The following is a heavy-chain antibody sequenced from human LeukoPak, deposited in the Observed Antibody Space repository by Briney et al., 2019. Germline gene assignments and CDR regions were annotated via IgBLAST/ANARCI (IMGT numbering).Heavy chain of an antibody. D-gene: IGHD2-15*01. J-gene: IGHJ5*02. Sequence: PGGSLRLSCAASGFTFRRYWMNWVRQAPGKGLEWVANIKEDGSEKNYVDSVRGRFTISRDNAKNSLYLQMNSLRAEDTAVYYCARDPSSLRDSYDPWGQGTLVTVSS. V-gene: IGHV3-7*01. CDR1: GFTFRRYW. CDR3: ARDPSSLRDSYDP. CDR2: IKEDGSEK.